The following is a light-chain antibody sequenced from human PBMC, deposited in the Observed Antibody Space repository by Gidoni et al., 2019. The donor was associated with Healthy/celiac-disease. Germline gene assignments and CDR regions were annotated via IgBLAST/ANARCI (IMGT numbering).Light chain of an antibody. CDR2: DVS. CDR1: SSDVGGYNY. Sequence: LTQPASVSGSPGQSITISCTGTSSDVGGYNYVSWYQQHPGKAPKLMIYDVSNRPSVVSNRFSGSKSGNTASLTISGLQAEDEADYYCSSYTSSSTLEYVFGTGTKVTVL. J-gene: IGLJ1*01. V-gene: IGLV2-14*03. CDR3: SSYTSSSTLEYV.